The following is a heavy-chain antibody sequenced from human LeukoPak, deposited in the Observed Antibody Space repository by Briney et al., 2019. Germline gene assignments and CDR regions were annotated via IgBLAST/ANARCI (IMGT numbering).Heavy chain of an antibody. CDR2: IKQDGSEK. V-gene: IGHV3-7*01. Sequence: GGSLRLSCAASGLTFSNYWMSWVRQGPGKGLEWVANIKQDGSEKYYIDSVKGRFTISRDNAKNSVYLQMNRLRSEDTAVYYCANRVGYYFDYWGQGTLVTVSS. CDR1: GLTFSNYW. J-gene: IGHJ4*02. CDR3: ANRVGYYFDY. D-gene: IGHD6-25*01.